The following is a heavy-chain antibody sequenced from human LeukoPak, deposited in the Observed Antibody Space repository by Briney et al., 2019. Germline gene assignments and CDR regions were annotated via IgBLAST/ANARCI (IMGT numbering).Heavy chain of an antibody. CDR1: GFIFRSFS. Sequence: PGGSLRLSYAGSGFIFRSFSMTWVRQAPGKGLEWVASISSTSNHKYHADSVKGRFTISRDNDKNSLYLQMNSLRAEDTALYYCATRVTADSYDASDIWGQGTMVTVSS. V-gene: IGHV3-21*06. CDR3: ATRVTADSYDASDI. D-gene: IGHD6-13*01. J-gene: IGHJ3*02. CDR2: ISSTSNHK.